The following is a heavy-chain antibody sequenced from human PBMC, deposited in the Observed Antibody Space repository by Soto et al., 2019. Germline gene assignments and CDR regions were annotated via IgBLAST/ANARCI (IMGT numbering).Heavy chain of an antibody. V-gene: IGHV4-59*01. CDR3: ARVYYDSTFARWFDP. Sequence: SETLSLTCTVSGGSISSYYWSWIRQPPGKGLEWIGYIYYSGSTNYNPSLKSRVTISVDTSKNQFSLKLSSVTAADTAVYYCARVYYDSTFARWFDPWGQGTLVTVSS. J-gene: IGHJ5*02. D-gene: IGHD3-22*01. CDR2: IYYSGST. CDR1: GGSISSYY.